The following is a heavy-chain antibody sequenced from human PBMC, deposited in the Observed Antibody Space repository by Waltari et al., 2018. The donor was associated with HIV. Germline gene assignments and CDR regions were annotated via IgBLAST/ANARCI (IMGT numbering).Heavy chain of an antibody. Sequence: QVKLQESGPGLVKPSETLSPTCVVSGASMRSSSYFWGWIRQAPGKGLEWIGSMFYTGSSYYNPSLKSRVNISIDTLNNQFSLKMTSVTAADTAVYYCARDWDVTTACMDVWGQGTTVTVSS. CDR3: ARDWDVTTACMDV. D-gene: IGHD1-26*01. V-gene: IGHV4-39*07. J-gene: IGHJ6*02. CDR2: MFYTGSS. CDR1: GASMRSSSYF.